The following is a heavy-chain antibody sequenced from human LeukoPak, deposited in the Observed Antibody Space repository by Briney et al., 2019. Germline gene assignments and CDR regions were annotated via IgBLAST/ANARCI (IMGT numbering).Heavy chain of an antibody. Sequence: GGSLRLSCAASGFTFSNYGMHWVRQAPGKGLEWVAVIWYDGSNKYYADSVKGRFTISRDNSKNTLYLQMNSLRAEDTAVYYCARENGDHPYYYYGMDVWGQGTTVTVPS. CDR1: GFTFSNYG. D-gene: IGHD4-17*01. CDR3: ARENGDHPYYYYGMDV. V-gene: IGHV3-33*01. CDR2: IWYDGSNK. J-gene: IGHJ6*02.